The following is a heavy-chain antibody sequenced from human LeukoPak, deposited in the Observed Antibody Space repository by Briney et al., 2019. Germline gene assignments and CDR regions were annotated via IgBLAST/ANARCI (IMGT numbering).Heavy chain of an antibody. D-gene: IGHD4-17*01. CDR3: ARGSAGLRRNYWFDP. J-gene: IGHJ5*02. V-gene: IGHV4-31*03. CDR1: GGSISSGGYY. Sequence: SQTLSLTCTVSGGSISSGGYYWSWTRQHPGKGLEWIGYIYYSGSTYYNPSLKSRVTISVDTSKNQFSLKLSSVTAADTAVYYCARGSAGLRRNYWFDPWGQGTLVTVSS. CDR2: IYYSGST.